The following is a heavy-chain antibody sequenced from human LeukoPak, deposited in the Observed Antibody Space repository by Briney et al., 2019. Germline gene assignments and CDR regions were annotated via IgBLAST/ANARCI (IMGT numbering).Heavy chain of an antibody. D-gene: IGHD1-26*01. J-gene: IGHJ4*02. CDR3: ARHVSLTGIVGATLYYFDY. CDR1: GGSITSSSYY. V-gene: IGHV4-39*01. CDR2: IYYSGST. Sequence: PSETLSLTCSVSGGSITSSSYYWGWIRQPPEKGLEWIGSIYYSGSTYYNPSFKSRVTISVDTSKNQFSLKLSSVTAADTAVYYCARHVSLTGIVGATLYYFDYWGQGTLVTVSS.